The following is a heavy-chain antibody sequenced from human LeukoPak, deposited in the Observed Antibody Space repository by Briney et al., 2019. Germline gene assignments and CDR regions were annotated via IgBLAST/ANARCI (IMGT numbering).Heavy chain of an antibody. V-gene: IGHV3-7*01. CDR2: IKQDGSEK. J-gene: IGHJ6*03. CDR1: GFTFSEFTFSSYW. Sequence: GGSLRLSCAASGFTFSEFTFSSYWMNWVRQAPGKGLEWVANIKQDGSEKYYVDSVKGRFTVSRDNAKNSLYLQINSLTAGDTAVYYCARVGNASFYYYYMDVWGKGTTVIVSS. D-gene: IGHD2-8*01. CDR3: ARVGNASFYYYYMDV.